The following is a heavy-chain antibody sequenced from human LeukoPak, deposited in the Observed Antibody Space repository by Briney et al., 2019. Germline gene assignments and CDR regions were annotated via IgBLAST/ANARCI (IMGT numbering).Heavy chain of an antibody. CDR3: ARDPYSNFFGAFDI. V-gene: IGHV3-21*01. Sequence: PGGSLRLSCAASGFTFSSYSINWVRQAPGKGLEWVSSISSSGSYIYYADSVKGRFTISRDNAKNSLYLQMNSLRAEDTAVYYCARDPYSNFFGAFDIWGQGTMVTVSS. CDR1: GFTFSSYS. CDR2: ISSSGSYI. J-gene: IGHJ3*02. D-gene: IGHD6-13*01.